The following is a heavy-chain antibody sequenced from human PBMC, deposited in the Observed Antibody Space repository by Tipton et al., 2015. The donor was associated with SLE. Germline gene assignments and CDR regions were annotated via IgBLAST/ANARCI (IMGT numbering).Heavy chain of an antibody. D-gene: IGHD1-1*01. Sequence: QSGAEVKKPGASVKVSCKASGYTFTSYGISWVRQAPGQGLEWMGIINPSGGSTTYAQKFQDRVTMTRDTSTSTVYMELSSLRSEDTAVYYCARADWNDVPRFDYWGQGTLVTVSS. CDR2: INPSGGST. V-gene: IGHV1-46*01. CDR1: GYTFTSYG. CDR3: ARADWNDVPRFDY. J-gene: IGHJ4*02.